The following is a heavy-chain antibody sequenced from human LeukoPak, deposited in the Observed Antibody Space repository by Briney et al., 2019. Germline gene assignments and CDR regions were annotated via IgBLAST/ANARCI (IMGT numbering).Heavy chain of an antibody. V-gene: IGHV4-39*07. Sequence: PSETLSLTCTVSGGSISSSSYYWGWIRQPPGKGLEWIGSIYYSGSTYYNPSLKSRVTISVDTSKNQFSLKLSSVTAADTAVYYCARTRITMVRGVPTYDAFDIWGQGTMVTVSS. D-gene: IGHD3-10*01. CDR2: IYYSGST. CDR3: ARTRITMVRGVPTYDAFDI. CDR1: GGSISSSSYY. J-gene: IGHJ3*02.